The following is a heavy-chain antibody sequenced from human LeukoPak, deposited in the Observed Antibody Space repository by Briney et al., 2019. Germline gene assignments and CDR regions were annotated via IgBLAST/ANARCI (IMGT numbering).Heavy chain of an antibody. J-gene: IGHJ4*02. CDR3: APTTYYYDSSGYYFDY. V-gene: IGHV3-23*01. CDR1: GFTFSSYA. CDR2: ISGSGGST. Sequence: GGSLRLSCAASGFTFSSYAMSWVRRAPGKGLEWVSAISGSGGSTYYADSVKGRFTISRDNSKNTLYLQMNSLRAEDTAVYYCAPTTYYYDSSGYYFDYWGQGTLVTVSS. D-gene: IGHD3-22*01.